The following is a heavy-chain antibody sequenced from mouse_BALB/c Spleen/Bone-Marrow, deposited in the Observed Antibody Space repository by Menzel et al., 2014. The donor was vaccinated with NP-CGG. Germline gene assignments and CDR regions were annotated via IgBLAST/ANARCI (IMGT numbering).Heavy chain of an antibody. J-gene: IGHJ1*01. CDR3: TRSYYGNYFDV. Sequence: QVQLQQSGAELVKPGASVKLSCKASSYTFTSYYMYWVKQRPGQGLEWIGEINPSNGGTNFNGKFKSKATLTVDKSSSTAYMQLSSLTSEDSAAYYCTRSYYGNYFDVWGAGTTVTVSS. D-gene: IGHD2-1*01. CDR2: INPSNGGT. V-gene: IGHV1S81*02. CDR1: SYTFTSYY.